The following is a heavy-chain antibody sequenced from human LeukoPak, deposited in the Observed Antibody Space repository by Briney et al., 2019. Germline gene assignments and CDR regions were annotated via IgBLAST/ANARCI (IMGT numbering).Heavy chain of an antibody. Sequence: GGSLRLSCAASGFTFSDYYMSWIRQAPGKGLEWVSYVSSSGSTIYYADSVKGRFTISRDNAKNSLYLQMNSLRAEDTAVYYCATGIAAAGTVFDYWGQGTLVTVSS. J-gene: IGHJ4*02. CDR1: GFTFSDYY. V-gene: IGHV3-11*01. D-gene: IGHD6-13*01. CDR2: VSSSGSTI. CDR3: ATGIAAAGTVFDY.